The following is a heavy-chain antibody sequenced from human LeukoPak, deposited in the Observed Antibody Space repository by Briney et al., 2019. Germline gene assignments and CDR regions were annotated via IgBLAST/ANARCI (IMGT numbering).Heavy chain of an antibody. V-gene: IGHV3-7*03. CDR1: GFTFSSYW. D-gene: IGHD6-13*01. Sequence: GGSLRLSCAASGFTFSSYWMSWVRQAPGKGLEWVANIKQDGSEKYYVDSVKGRFTISRDNAKNSLYLQMNSLRAEDTAVYYCARDRAAGIAAAGGAFDIWGQGTMVTVSS. J-gene: IGHJ3*02. CDR2: IKQDGSEK. CDR3: ARDRAAGIAAAGGAFDI.